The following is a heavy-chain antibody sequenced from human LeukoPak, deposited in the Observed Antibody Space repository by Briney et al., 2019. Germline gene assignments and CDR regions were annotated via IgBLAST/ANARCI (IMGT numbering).Heavy chain of an antibody. CDR1: GFTFDDYA. Sequence: GGSLRLSCTASGFTFDDYAMHWVRQAPGKGLEWVSGISGDSANVVLSDSVKGRFTISRDNAKNSLYLQMNSLRPEDTALYYCAKDAIFTSARCSWGGNYYYYLDVWGKGTTVTVSS. J-gene: IGHJ6*03. CDR2: ISGDSANV. V-gene: IGHV3-9*01. D-gene: IGHD3-16*01. CDR3: AKDAIFTSARCSWGGNYYYYLDV.